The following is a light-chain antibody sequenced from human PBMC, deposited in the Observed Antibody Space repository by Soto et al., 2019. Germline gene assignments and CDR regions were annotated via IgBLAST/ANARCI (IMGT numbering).Light chain of an antibody. J-gene: IGLJ1*01. CDR3: SSYTSSIFYV. CDR1: SSDVGGYNY. Sequence: QSVLTQPASVSGSPGQSITISYTGTSSDVGGYNYVSWYQQHPGKAPKLMIYEVSNRPSGVSNRFSGSKSGNTASLTISGLQAEDEADYYCSSYTSSIFYVFGTGTKVTVL. V-gene: IGLV2-14*01. CDR2: EVS.